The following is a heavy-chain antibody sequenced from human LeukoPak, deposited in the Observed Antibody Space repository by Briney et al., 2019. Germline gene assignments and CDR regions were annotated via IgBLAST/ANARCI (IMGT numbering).Heavy chain of an antibody. CDR2: IYYSGST. D-gene: IGHD3-9*01. J-gene: IGHJ4*02. V-gene: IGHV4-30-4*01. Sequence: SQTLSLTCTVYGGSISSGDYYWSWIRQPPGKGLEWIGYIYYSGSTYYNPSLKSRVTISVDTSKNQFSLRLSSVTAADTAVYYCARDSYDILTGYSYWGQGTLVTVSS. CDR3: ARDSYDILTGYSY. CDR1: GGSISSGDYY.